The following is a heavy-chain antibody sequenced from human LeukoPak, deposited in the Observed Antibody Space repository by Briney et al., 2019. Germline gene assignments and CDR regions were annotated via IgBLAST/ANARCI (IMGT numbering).Heavy chain of an antibody. Sequence: SETLSLTCTVSGGSISSHYWSWIRQPPGKGLEWIGEINHSGSTNYNPSLKSRVTISVDTCKNQFSLKLSSVTAADTAVYYCARGRVLRPFDYWGQGTLVTVSS. J-gene: IGHJ4*02. CDR3: ARGRVLRPFDY. D-gene: IGHD4/OR15-4a*01. CDR1: GGSISSHY. V-gene: IGHV4-34*01. CDR2: INHSGST.